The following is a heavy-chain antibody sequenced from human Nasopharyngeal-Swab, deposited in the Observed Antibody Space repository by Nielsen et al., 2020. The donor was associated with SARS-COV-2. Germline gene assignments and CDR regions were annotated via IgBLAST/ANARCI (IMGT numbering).Heavy chain of an antibody. V-gene: IGHV3-30-3*01. CDR1: GFTVSSNY. Sequence: GESLKISCAASGFTVSSNYMSWVRQAPGKGLEWVAVISYDGSNKYYADSVKGRFTISRDNSKNTLYLQMNSLRAEDTAVYYCARDRNDDGYFDYWGQGTLVTVSS. CDR2: ISYDGSNK. D-gene: IGHD1-1*01. J-gene: IGHJ4*02. CDR3: ARDRNDDGYFDY.